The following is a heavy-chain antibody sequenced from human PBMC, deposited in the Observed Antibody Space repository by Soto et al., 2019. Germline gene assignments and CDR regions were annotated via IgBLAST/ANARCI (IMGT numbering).Heavy chain of an antibody. J-gene: IGHJ6*02. CDR3: ARPRSSSRNYYGMDV. Sequence: GESLKISCKASGYIFTDYWIGWVRQMPGKGLEWMGIIYPGDSDTRYSPSFQGQVTISADKSISTAYLQWSSLKASDTAMYYCARPRSSSRNYYGMDVWGQGTTVTVSS. D-gene: IGHD6-13*01. CDR2: IYPGDSDT. CDR1: GYIFTDYW. V-gene: IGHV5-51*01.